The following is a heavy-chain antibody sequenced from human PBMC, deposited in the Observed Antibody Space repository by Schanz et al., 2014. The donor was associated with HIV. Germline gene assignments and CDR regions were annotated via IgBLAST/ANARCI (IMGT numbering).Heavy chain of an antibody. V-gene: IGHV1-18*01. D-gene: IGHD4-4*01. CDR1: GYIFTSNG. Sequence: QVQLVQSGAEVKKPGASVRVSCKTSGYIFTSNGISWVRQAPGQGLEWMGWISTSNGNTNYAQKFQGRVTMTIDTSTSTAYMELRSLRSDDTAVYYCAREKTTLNWFDPWGQGTLVTVSS. CDR2: ISTSNGNT. CDR3: AREKTTLNWFDP. J-gene: IGHJ5*02.